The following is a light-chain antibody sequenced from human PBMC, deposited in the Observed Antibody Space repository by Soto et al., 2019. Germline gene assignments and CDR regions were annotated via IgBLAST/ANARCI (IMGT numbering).Light chain of an antibody. CDR3: QQRSNWPPT. J-gene: IGKJ5*01. V-gene: IGKV3-11*01. CDR2: DAS. Sequence: EIVLTQSPATLSLSPGERATLSCRASQSVSSYLAWYQQKPGQAPRLLIYDASNRATGIPARFSGSGSGTDITLPISRLGPEDFAVYYCQQRSNWPPTFGTGTRLEIK. CDR1: QSVSSY.